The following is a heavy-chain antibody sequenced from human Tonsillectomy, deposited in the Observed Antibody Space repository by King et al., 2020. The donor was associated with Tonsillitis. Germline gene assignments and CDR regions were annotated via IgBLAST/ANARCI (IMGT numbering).Heavy chain of an antibody. CDR2: FDPEDGET. Sequence: VQLVESGAEVKKPGASVKVSCKVSGYTLTELSMHWVRQAPGKGLEWMGGFDPEDGETIYAQKFQGRVTMTEDTSTDTAYMELSSLRSEDTAVYYCATYIIAAAGTRRENWFDPWGQGTLVTVSS. V-gene: IGHV1-24*01. D-gene: IGHD6-13*01. CDR1: GYTLTELS. J-gene: IGHJ5*02. CDR3: ATYIIAAAGTRRENWFDP.